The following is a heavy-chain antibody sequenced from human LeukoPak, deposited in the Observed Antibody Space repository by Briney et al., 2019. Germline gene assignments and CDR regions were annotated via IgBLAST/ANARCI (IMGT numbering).Heavy chain of an antibody. V-gene: IGHV5-51*01. CDR3: ARLAYCSNDVCYSNYYYSMGV. Sequence: GESLKISCKGSGYTFSSYWIGWVRQMPGKGLEWMEIIYPDDSDTRYSPSFQGQVTISADKSISTAYLQWSSLKASDTAMYYCARLAYCSNDVCYSNYYYSMGVWGKGTTVTVSS. CDR1: GYTFSSYW. CDR2: IYPDDSDT. J-gene: IGHJ6*03. D-gene: IGHD2-8*01.